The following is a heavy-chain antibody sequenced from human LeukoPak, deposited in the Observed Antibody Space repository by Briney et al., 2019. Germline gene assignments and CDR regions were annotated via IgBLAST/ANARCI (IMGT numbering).Heavy chain of an antibody. D-gene: IGHD4-17*01. J-gene: IGHJ6*02. CDR1: GGSISYYY. CDR2: IYYSGTT. V-gene: IGHV4-59*01. Sequence: SETLSLTCTVSGGSISYYYWSWIRQSPGKGLEWIGCIYYSGTTNYNPSLKSRVTISVDTSKNQFSLQLRSVTAADTAVYYCAREDPQTTVPEGMDVWGQGTTVTVSS. CDR3: AREDPQTTVPEGMDV.